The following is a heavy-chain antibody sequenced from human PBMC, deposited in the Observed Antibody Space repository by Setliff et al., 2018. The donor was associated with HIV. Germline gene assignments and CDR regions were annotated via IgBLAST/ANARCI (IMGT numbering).Heavy chain of an antibody. V-gene: IGHV3-48*03. Sequence: PGGSLRLSCAASGFSINNYDMNWVRQAPGKGLEWVAHISSSGNTIYYADSVRGRFTVSRDNAQNSLYLQMIRLRAEDTALYYCAYYSSGSFYLGYYYYHGMDVWGLGTTVTVSS. J-gene: IGHJ6*02. CDR2: ISSSGNTI. CDR3: AYYSSGSFYLGYYYYHGMDV. CDR1: GFSINNYD. D-gene: IGHD3-10*01.